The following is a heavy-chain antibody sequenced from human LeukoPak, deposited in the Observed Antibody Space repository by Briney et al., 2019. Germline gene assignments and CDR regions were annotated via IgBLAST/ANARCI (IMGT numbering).Heavy chain of an antibody. CDR3: ARDGFASSSSWLYYFDY. J-gene: IGHJ4*02. V-gene: IGHV1-18*01. D-gene: IGHD6-13*01. Sequence: GASVKVSCKASGYTFITYGINWVRQAPGQGLEWMGWISPYDGSTNFAQNLQGRVTMTTDTITSTAFMELRSLRFEDTAVYYCARDGFASSSSWLYYFDYWGQGTLVTVSS. CDR2: ISPYDGST. CDR1: GYTFITYG.